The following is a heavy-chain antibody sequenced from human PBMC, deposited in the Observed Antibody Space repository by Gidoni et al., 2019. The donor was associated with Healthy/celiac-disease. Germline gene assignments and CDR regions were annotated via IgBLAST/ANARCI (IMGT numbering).Heavy chain of an antibody. V-gene: IGHV3-30*18. D-gene: IGHD3-22*01. J-gene: IGHJ6*03. CDR3: AKDYYDSDTLSYMDV. Sequence: QVQLVESGGGVVQPGRSLRLSCAASGFTFSSYGMHWVRQAPGKGLEWVAVISYDGSNKYYADSVKGRFTISRDNSKNTLYLQMNSLRAEDTAVYYCAKDYYDSDTLSYMDVWGKGTTVTVSS. CDR2: ISYDGSNK. CDR1: GFTFSSYG.